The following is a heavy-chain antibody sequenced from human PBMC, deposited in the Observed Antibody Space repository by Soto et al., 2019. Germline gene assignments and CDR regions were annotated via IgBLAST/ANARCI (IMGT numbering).Heavy chain of an antibody. J-gene: IGHJ5*02. CDR1: GFTFDDYA. CDR3: AKADSSSWYDWFDP. V-gene: IGHV3-9*01. CDR2: ISWNSGSI. D-gene: IGHD6-13*01. Sequence: EVQLVESGGGLVQPGRSLRLSCAASGFTFDDYAMHWVRQAPGKGLEWVSGISWNSGSIGYAVSVKGRFTISRDNAKNPLYLQTNRLRAEVTALYYCAKADSSSWYDWFDPWGQGTLVTVSS.